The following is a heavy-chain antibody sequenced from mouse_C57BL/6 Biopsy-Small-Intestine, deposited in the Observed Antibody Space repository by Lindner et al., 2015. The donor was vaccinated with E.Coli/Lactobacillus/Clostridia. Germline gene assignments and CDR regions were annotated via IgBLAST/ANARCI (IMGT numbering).Heavy chain of an antibody. J-gene: IGHJ2*01. CDR2: INPDNGST. CDR1: GYTFTYYH. Sequence: VQLQESGPVLVKPGASVKMSCKASGYTFTYYHLNWVKQSHGKSLEWIGVINPDNGSTTYNQKFKGKATLTVDKSSSTAYMELNSLTSEDSAVYYCARYSDDYWGQGTTLTVSS. CDR3: ARYSDDY. V-gene: IGHV1-19*01. D-gene: IGHD2-13*01.